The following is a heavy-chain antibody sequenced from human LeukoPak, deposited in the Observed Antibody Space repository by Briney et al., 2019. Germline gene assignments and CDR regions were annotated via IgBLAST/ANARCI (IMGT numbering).Heavy chain of an antibody. Sequence: SGGSLRLSRAASGFSVGSNYMSWVRQAPGKGLEWVSVIYTGGTTHYAESVMGRFTISRDDSHNTVHLHMSGLRAEDTAVYYCAREGRFQSFDYWGQGTLVAVSS. CDR2: IYTGGTT. V-gene: IGHV3-53*01. CDR3: AREGRFQSFDY. J-gene: IGHJ4*02. CDR1: GFSVGSNY.